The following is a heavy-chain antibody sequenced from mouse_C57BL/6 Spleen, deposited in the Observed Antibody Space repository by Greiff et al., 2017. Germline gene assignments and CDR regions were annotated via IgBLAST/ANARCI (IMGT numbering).Heavy chain of an antibody. CDR1: GYTFTSYW. Sequence: VQLQQSGAELVKPGASVKLSCTASGYTFTSYWMHWVKQRPGQGLEWIGYINPSSGYTKYNQKFTGKATMTADKSSSQAYMQLSSLTYEDSAVYYCARFDDDECFDYWGQGTTLTVSS. J-gene: IGHJ2*01. D-gene: IGHD2-4*01. CDR3: ARFDDDECFDY. V-gene: IGHV1-7*01. CDR2: INPSSGYT.